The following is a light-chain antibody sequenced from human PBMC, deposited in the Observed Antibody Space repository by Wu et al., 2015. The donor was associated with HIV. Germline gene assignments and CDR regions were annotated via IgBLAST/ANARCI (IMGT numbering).Light chain of an antibody. CDR1: QSVSSNY. CDR3: QQYGSSLYT. J-gene: IGKJ2*01. CDR2: GAS. V-gene: IGKV3-20*01. Sequence: EIVLTQSPGTLSLSPGERATLSCRASQSVSSNYLAWYQQKPGQTPRLLIYGASRRATGIPDRFSGSGSGTDFTLTISRLESEDFAVYFCQQYGSSLYTFGQGTKLEIK.